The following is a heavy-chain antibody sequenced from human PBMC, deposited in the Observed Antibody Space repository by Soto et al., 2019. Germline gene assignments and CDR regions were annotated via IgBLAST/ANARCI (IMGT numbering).Heavy chain of an antibody. CDR3: VIQRSGVVY. V-gene: IGHV1-2*04. CDR1: GYSFTGNS. D-gene: IGHD2-15*01. Sequence: QVHLVQSGAEVKKPGSSVRVSCKASGYSFTGNSMHWVRQAPGQGLEWMGWINPNNGGTNYAQRFRGWVTMTWDTSVSTADMDLNRLKSDDTAVYYCVIQRSGVVYWAQGTLVTVSS. CDR2: INPNNGGT. J-gene: IGHJ4*02.